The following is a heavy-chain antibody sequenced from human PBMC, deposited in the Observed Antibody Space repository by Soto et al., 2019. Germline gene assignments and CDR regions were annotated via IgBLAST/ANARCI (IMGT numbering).Heavy chain of an antibody. J-gene: IGHJ4*02. D-gene: IGHD3-22*01. V-gene: IGHV1-46*01. Sequence: QVQLVQSGAEVKKPGASVKVSCKASGYTFTRYYVHWVRQAPGQGFEWMGIIDPSGGSTTYAQKFQGRVTMTWDTSTTTVYMELSSLTSVDTAVYYCARDIDYDSSGLDYWGQGTRVTVSS. CDR1: GYTFTRYY. CDR3: ARDIDYDSSGLDY. CDR2: IDPSGGST.